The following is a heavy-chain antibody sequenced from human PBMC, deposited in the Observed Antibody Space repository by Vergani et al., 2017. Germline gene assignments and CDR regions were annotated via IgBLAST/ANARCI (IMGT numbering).Heavy chain of an antibody. CDR3: ARRITMIVVVGAFDI. J-gene: IGHJ3*02. CDR2: INHSGST. CDR1: GGSFSGYY. V-gene: IGHV4-34*01. Sequence: QVQLQQWGAGLLKPSETLSLTCAVYGGSFSGYYWSWIRQPPGTGLEWIGEINHSGSTNYNPSLKSRVTISVDTSKNQFSLKLSSVTAADTAVYYCARRITMIVVVGAFDIWGQGTMVTVSS. D-gene: IGHD3-22*01.